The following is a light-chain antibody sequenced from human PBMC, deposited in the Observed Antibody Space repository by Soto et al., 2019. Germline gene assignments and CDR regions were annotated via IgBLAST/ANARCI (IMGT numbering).Light chain of an antibody. V-gene: IGKV3-15*01. CDR1: QSVSSN. J-gene: IGKJ4*01. CDR3: QQYNNWPPLT. CDR2: GAS. Sequence: EIVMTQSPATLSVSPGERATLSCRASQSVSSNLAWYQQKPGQAPRLLIYGASTRATGIPARFSGSGSGTEFPLTISRLQAEDFAVYYCQQYNNWPPLTFGGGNKVEIK.